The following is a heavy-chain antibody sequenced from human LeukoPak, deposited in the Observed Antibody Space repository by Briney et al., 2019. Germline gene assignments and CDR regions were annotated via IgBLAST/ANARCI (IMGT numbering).Heavy chain of an antibody. CDR3: ARGAIIVVVPAAPYYYYMDV. CDR2: IIPIFGTA. V-gene: IGHV1-69*13. Sequence: ASVKVSCKASGGTFSSYAVSWVRQAPGQGLEWMGGIIPIFGTANYAQKFQGRVTITADESTSTAYIELSSLRSEDTAVYYCARGAIIVVVPAAPYYYYMDVWGKGTTVTVSS. J-gene: IGHJ6*03. CDR1: GGTFSSYA. D-gene: IGHD2-2*01.